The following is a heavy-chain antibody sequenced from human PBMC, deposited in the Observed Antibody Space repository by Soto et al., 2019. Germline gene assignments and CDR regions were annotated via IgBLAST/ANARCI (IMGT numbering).Heavy chain of an antibody. CDR3: ARLGRDGYNPFDY. CDR1: GGSISSSSYY. CDR2: IYYSGST. V-gene: IGHV4-39*01. D-gene: IGHD5-12*01. J-gene: IGHJ4*02. Sequence: SETLSLTCTVSGGSISSSSYYWGWIRQPPGKGLEWIGSIYYSGSTYYNPSLKSRVTISVDTSKNQFSLKLSSVTAADTAVYYCARLGRDGYNPFDYWGQGTLVTVSS.